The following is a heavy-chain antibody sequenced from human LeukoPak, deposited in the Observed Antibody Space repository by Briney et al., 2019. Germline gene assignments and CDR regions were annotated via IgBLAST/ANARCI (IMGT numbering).Heavy chain of an antibody. V-gene: IGHV3-23*01. CDR3: AKDRVAAGSVTSCFDY. CDR1: VYTFSKYD. J-gene: IGHJ4*02. Sequence: PGGCLGLSCASSVYTFSKYDLSCVSEAPGRGLECGSDVSGNAGSTNYTASLRGRFTISRDNSKNTLYLQMDSLRAGDTAVYYCAKDRVAAGSVTSCFDYWGQGTLVTASS. D-gene: IGHD6-25*01. CDR2: VSGNAGST.